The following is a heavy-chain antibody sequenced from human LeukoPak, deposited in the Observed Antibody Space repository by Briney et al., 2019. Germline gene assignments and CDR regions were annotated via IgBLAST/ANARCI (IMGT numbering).Heavy chain of an antibody. D-gene: IGHD3-10*01. V-gene: IGHV3-11*03. CDR3: ARSSESYNNELWD. CDR1: GFTFSDYY. Sequence: PGGSLRLSCAASGFTFSDYYMSWIRQAPGKGLEWVSYISGSSSYTKYADSVKGRFTISRDNANNSLYLQMNGLRSDDTAVYYCARSSESYNNELWDWGQGTLVAVSS. J-gene: IGHJ4*02. CDR2: ISGSSSYT.